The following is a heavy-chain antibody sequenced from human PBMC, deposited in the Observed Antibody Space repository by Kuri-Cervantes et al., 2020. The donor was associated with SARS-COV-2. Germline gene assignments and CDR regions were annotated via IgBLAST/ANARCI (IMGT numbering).Heavy chain of an antibody. CDR2: IRSKADNYAT. V-gene: IGHV3-73*01. CDR3: TTLIDY. J-gene: IGHJ4*02. Sequence: GESLKISCTASGFIFSDYYMTWIRQASGKGLEWVGRIRSKADNYATAYVASVKGRFTVSRDDSKNMAYLQMNSLKTEDTAVYYCTTLIDYWGQGSLVTVSS. CDR1: GFIFSDYY.